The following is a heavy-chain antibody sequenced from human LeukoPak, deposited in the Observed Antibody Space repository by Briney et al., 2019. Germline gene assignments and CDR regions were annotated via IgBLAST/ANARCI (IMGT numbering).Heavy chain of an antibody. Sequence: GGSLRLSCAASGFTVSSNYMSWVRQAPGKGLEWVSSISSSSSSIYYADSVKGRFTISRDNAKNSLYLQMNSLRADDTAVYYCARGTTTALTTPTYWGQGTLVTVSS. V-gene: IGHV3-21*01. CDR3: ARGTTTALTTPTY. J-gene: IGHJ4*02. D-gene: IGHD4-17*01. CDR1: GFTVSSNY. CDR2: ISSSSSSI.